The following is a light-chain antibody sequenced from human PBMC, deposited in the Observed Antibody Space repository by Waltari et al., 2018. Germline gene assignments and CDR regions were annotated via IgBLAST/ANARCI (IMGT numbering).Light chain of an antibody. CDR1: SRDVGGYGQ. CDR2: EVS. J-gene: IGLJ3*02. Sequence: QSALTQPASVSGSLGQSITISCTGTSRDVGGYGQVSWYQQHPGKAPELIIYEVSKRPSWFSDRFSGSKSGNTASLTISGLQADDEADFYCSSFTYTTTLVFGGGTKLTVL. V-gene: IGLV2-14*01. CDR3: SSFTYTTTLV.